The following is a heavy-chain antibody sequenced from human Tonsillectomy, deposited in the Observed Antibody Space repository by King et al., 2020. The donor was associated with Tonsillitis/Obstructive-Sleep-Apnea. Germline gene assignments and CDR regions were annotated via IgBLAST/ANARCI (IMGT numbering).Heavy chain of an antibody. CDR3: ARVGYDNWFDP. J-gene: IGHJ5*02. Sequence: VQLQESGPGLVKPSETLFLTCTVSGGSISSYYWSWIRQPPGKGLDWIGYIYYSGSTNYNPSLKSRVTISVDTSKNQFSLKLSSVTAADTAVYYCARVGYDNWFDPWGQGTLVTVSS. CDR2: IYYSGST. V-gene: IGHV4-59*01. CDR1: GGSISSYY. D-gene: IGHD1-1*01.